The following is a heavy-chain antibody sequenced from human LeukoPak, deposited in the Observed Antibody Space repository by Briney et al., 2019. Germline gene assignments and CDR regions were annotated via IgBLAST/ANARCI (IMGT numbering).Heavy chain of an antibody. Sequence: GGSLRLSCAASGFTFSSYSMNWVRQAPGKGLEWVSSISSSSSYIYYADSVKGRFTISRDNAKNSLYLQMNSLRAEDTAVYYCASSLQAARPHWFDPWGQGTLVTVSS. D-gene: IGHD6-6*01. CDR2: ISSSSSYI. J-gene: IGHJ5*02. CDR1: GFTFSSYS. CDR3: ASSLQAARPHWFDP. V-gene: IGHV3-21*01.